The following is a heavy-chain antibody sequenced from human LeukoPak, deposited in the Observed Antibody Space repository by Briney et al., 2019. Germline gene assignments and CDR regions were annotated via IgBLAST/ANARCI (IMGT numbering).Heavy chain of an antibody. CDR2: IYHSGST. D-gene: IGHD6-13*01. V-gene: IGHV4-30-2*01. CDR3: AREGPGAAAVAYYYYMDV. CDR1: GGSISSGGYY. J-gene: IGHJ6*03. Sequence: PSETLSLTCTVSGGSISSGGYYWSWIRQPPGKGLEWIGYIYHSGSTYYNPSLKSRVTISVDRSKNQFSLKLSSVTAADTAVYYCAREGPGAAAVAYYYYMDVWGKGTTVTVSS.